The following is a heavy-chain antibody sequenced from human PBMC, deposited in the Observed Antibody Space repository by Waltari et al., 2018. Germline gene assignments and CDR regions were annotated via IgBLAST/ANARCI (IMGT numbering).Heavy chain of an antibody. CDR2: INRDGTA. J-gene: IGHJ6*02. Sequence: QAQLHQWGAGLLKPSETLSLTCAVSGGSFSGYFWSCIRQSPGKGLKWMGEINRDGTASDNPSRKSRLGMSVDAVKGQISLSLSSVTAADAAVYYCARVGDYHGSGRFGLDVWGRGTRVTVSS. D-gene: IGHD3-10*01. CDR1: GGSFSGYF. CDR3: ARVGDYHGSGRFGLDV. V-gene: IGHV4-34*01.